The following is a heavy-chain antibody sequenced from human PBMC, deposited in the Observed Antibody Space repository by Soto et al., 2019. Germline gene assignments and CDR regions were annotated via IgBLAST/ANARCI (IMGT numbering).Heavy chain of an antibody. J-gene: IGHJ6*02. CDR3: AKGGDDFWSGYYYYYGMDV. D-gene: IGHD3-3*01. Sequence: SLRLSCAASGFTFSSYGMHWVRQAPGKGLEWVAVISYDGSNKYYADSVKGRFTISRDNSKNTLYLQMNSLRAEDTAVYYCAKGGDDFWSGYYYYYGMDVWGQGTTVTVSS. V-gene: IGHV3-30*18. CDR1: GFTFSSYG. CDR2: ISYDGSNK.